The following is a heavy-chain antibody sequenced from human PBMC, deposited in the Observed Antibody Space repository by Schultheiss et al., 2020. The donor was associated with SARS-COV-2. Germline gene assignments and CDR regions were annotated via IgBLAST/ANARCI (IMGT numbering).Heavy chain of an antibody. J-gene: IGHJ4*02. CDR3: ARDHGNCSSTSCHFDY. CDR2: ISYDGSNK. D-gene: IGHD2-2*01. V-gene: IGHV3-30*03. CDR1: GFTVSSNY. Sequence: GGSLRLSCAASGFTVSSNYMSWVRQAPGKGLEWVAVISYDGSNKYYADSVKGRFTISRDNSKNTLYLQMNSLRAEDTAVYYCARDHGNCSSTSCHFDYWGQGTLVTVSS.